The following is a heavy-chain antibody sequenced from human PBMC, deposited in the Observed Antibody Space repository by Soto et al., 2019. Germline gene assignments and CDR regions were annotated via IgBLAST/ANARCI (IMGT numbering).Heavy chain of an antibody. CDR3: ARLLVDTAMPQVDY. CDR2: IIPIFGTA. V-gene: IGHV1-69*13. CDR1: GGTFSSYA. J-gene: IGHJ4*02. Sequence: SVKVSCKASGGTFSSYAISWVRQAPGQGLEWMGGIIPIFGTANYAQKFQGRVTITADESTSTAYMELSSLRSEDTAVYYCARLLVDTAMPQVDYWGQGTLVTVSS. D-gene: IGHD5-18*01.